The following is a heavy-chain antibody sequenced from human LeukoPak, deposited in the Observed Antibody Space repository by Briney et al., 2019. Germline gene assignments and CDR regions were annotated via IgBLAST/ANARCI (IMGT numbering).Heavy chain of an antibody. Sequence: LSLTCTVSGGSISSYYWSWIRQAPGKGLEWVSYISSSGSTIYYADSVKGRFTISRDNAKNSLYLQMNSLRAEDTAVYYCASVRDGYNYVDYWGQGTLVTVSS. V-gene: IGHV3-11*01. CDR3: ASVRDGYNYVDY. D-gene: IGHD5-24*01. CDR1: GGSISSYY. CDR2: ISSSGSTI. J-gene: IGHJ4*02.